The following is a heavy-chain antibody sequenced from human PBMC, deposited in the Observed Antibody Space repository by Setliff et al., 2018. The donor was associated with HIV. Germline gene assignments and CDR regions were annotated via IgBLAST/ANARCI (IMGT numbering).Heavy chain of an antibody. CDR3: ARRARESTALHSDWNDVLFFDY. Sequence: ASVKVSCKASGYTFTSYGINWVRQAPGQGLEWMGWINTKTGNPTYAQKLQGRVTMTTDTSTSTAYMELRSLRSDDTAVYYCARRARESTALHSDWNDVLFFDYWGQGTLVTVSS. D-gene: IGHD1-1*01. J-gene: IGHJ4*02. V-gene: IGHV1-18*01. CDR1: GYTFTSYG. CDR2: INTKTGNP.